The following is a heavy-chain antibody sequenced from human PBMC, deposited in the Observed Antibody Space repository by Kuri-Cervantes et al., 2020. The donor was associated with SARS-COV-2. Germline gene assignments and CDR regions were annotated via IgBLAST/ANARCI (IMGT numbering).Heavy chain of an antibody. J-gene: IGHJ4*02. CDR3: ARHEATGYSSGWTFFAY. V-gene: IGHV4-39*01. D-gene: IGHD6-19*01. CDR2: IIYSGNT. CDR1: GGSLSSGARY. Sequence: SETLSLTCTVSGGSLSSGARYWGWIRQRPGKGLEWIGQIIYSGNTYYSPSLQSRVTISVDTSKNQFSLNLSSVTAADTAVYYCARHEATGYSSGWTFFAYWGQGTRVNFSS.